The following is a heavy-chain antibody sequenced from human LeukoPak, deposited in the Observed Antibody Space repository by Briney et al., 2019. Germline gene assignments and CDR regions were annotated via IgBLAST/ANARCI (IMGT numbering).Heavy chain of an antibody. V-gene: IGHV1-69*06. CDR3: SRAFSGQRGYSYGPDYFDY. CDR2: IIPIFGTA. D-gene: IGHD5-18*01. J-gene: IGHJ4*02. CDR1: GGTFSSYA. Sequence: ASVKVSCKASGGTFSSYAISWVRQAPGQGLEWMGGIIPIFGTANYAQKFQGRVTITADKSTSTAYMELSSLRSEDTAVYYCSRAFSGQRGYSYGPDYFDYWGQGTLVTVSS.